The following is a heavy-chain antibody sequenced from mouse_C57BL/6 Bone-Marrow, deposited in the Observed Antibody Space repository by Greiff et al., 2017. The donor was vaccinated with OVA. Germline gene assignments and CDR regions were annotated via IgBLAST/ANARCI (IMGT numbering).Heavy chain of an antibody. CDR1: GYSITSGYY. Sequence: EVKLQESGPGLVKPSQSLSLTCSVTGYSITSGYYWNWIRQFPGNKLEWMGYISYDGSNNYNPSLKNRISITRDTSKNQFFLKLNSVTTEDTATYYCAREPSITTVVAPHYDYWGQGTTLTVSS. J-gene: IGHJ2*01. V-gene: IGHV3-6*01. D-gene: IGHD1-1*01. CDR2: ISYDGSN. CDR3: AREPSITTVVAPHYDY.